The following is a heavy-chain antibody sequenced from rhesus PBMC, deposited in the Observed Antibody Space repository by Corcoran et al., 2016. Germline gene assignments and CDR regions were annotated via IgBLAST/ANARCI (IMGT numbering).Heavy chain of an antibody. CDR2: IDSSGGST. CDR3: AREKGYCTGSGCYAVYGLDS. D-gene: IGHD2-21*01. Sequence: QVQLQESGPGLVKPSETLSLPRAVSGGSISSSYWSWIRQAPGKGLEWIGRIDSSGGSTSYNPSLTSRVTISTDTSKNQFSLKVSSVTAADTAVYYCAREKGYCTGSGCYAVYGLDSWGQGVVVTVSS. J-gene: IGHJ6*01. V-gene: IGHV4-147*01. CDR1: GGSISSSY.